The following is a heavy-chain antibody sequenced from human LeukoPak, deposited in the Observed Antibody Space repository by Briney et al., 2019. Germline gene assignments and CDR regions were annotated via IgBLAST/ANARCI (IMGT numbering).Heavy chain of an antibody. CDR3: ARDLSTVTPVVFDY. CDR2: ISSSSSTI. D-gene: IGHD4-11*01. Sequence: PGGSLRLSCAASGFTFSSYSMNWVRQAPGKGLEWVSYISSSSSTIYYADSVKGRFTISRDNAKNSLYLQMNSLRAEDTAVYYCARDLSTVTPVVFDYWGQGTLVTVSS. V-gene: IGHV3-48*01. CDR1: GFTFSSYS. J-gene: IGHJ4*02.